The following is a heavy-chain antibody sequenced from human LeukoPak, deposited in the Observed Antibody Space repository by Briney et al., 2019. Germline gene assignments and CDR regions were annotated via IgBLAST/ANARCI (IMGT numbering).Heavy chain of an antibody. CDR2: INHSGST. D-gene: IGHD6-13*01. CDR1: GGSFSGYY. Sequence: PSETLSLTCAVYGGSFSGYYWSWIRQPPGKGLEWIGEINHSGSTNYNPSLKSRVTISVDTSKNQFSLKLSSVTAADTAVYYCAAEHEPGIAPSWGQGTLVTVSS. CDR3: AAEHEPGIAPS. V-gene: IGHV4-34*01. J-gene: IGHJ5*02.